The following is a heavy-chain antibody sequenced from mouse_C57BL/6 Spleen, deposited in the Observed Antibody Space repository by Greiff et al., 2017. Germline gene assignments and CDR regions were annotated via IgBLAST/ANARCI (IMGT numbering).Heavy chain of an antibody. D-gene: IGHD2-4*01. CDR3: ARGDYDYDVGGY. Sequence: QVQLKESGAELARPGASVKLSCKASGYTFTSYGISWVKQRTGQGLEWIGEIYPRSGNTYYNEKFKGKATLTADKSSSTAYMELRSLTSEDSAVYFCARGDYDYDVGGYWGQGTTLTVSS. V-gene: IGHV1-81*01. CDR1: GYTFTSYG. CDR2: IYPRSGNT. J-gene: IGHJ2*01.